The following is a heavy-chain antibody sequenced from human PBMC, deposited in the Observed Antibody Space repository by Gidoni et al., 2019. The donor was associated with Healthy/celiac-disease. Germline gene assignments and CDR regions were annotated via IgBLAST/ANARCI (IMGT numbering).Heavy chain of an antibody. D-gene: IGHD6-25*01. CDR3: ARDPKMGTALDV. V-gene: IGHV3-33*01. CDR1: GLTFSSYG. CDR2: IWYDGSNK. J-gene: IGHJ6*04. Sequence: GLTFSSYGMHWVRQAPGKGLEWVAVIWYDGSNKYYADSVKGRFTISRDNSKNTLYLQMNSLRAEDTAVYYCARDPKMGTALDVWGKGTTVTVSS.